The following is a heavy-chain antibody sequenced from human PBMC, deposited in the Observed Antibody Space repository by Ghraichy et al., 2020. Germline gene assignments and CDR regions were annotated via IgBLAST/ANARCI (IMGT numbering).Heavy chain of an antibody. V-gene: IGHV4-34*01. CDR3: VTSRWFGLYPEY. CDR1: GASFSDYY. Sequence: SQTLSLTCGVYGASFSDYYWTWFRQPPGKGLEWIGESSPSGVTKYGPSVTGRASISLDTSMNHFSLRLDSVTAADTAMYYCVTSRWFGLYPEYWGQGTLVSVSS. CDR2: SSPSGVT. J-gene: IGHJ4*01. D-gene: IGHD3-10*01.